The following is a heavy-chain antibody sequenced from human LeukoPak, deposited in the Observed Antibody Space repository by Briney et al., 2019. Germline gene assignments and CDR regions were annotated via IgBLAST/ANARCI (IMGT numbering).Heavy chain of an antibody. CDR2: IYWDDGK. J-gene: IGHJ4*02. V-gene: IGHV2-5*02. Sequence: SGPTLVNPTQTLTLTCTFSGFSLSTRGVGVGWILQPPGKALDWLALIYWDDGKRYRPSLQSRLTIARDTSKTQVVLTMTNMDPVDTATYYCAHIGPRDVVVIPAPMPYYFDYWGQGTLVTVSS. CDR3: AHIGPRDVVVIPAPMPYYFDY. CDR1: GFSLSTRGVG. D-gene: IGHD2-2*01.